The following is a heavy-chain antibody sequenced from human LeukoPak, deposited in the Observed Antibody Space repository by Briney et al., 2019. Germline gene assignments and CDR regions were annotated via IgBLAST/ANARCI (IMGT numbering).Heavy chain of an antibody. Sequence: SETLSLTCTVSGGSISSYYWSWIRQPPGKGLEWIGYIYYSGSTNYNPSLKSRVTISVDTSKNQFSLKLSFVTAADTAVYYCARERFWSGSRWYWFDPWGQGTLVTVSS. J-gene: IGHJ5*02. V-gene: IGHV4-59*01. CDR1: GGSISSYY. CDR2: IYYSGST. D-gene: IGHD3-3*01. CDR3: ARERFWSGSRWYWFDP.